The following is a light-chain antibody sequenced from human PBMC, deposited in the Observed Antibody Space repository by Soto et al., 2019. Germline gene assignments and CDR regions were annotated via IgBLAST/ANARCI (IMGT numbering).Light chain of an antibody. CDR2: WAS. CDR3: QQYHTTPQT. V-gene: IGKV4-1*01. CDR1: QSVLYSSNNKNY. Sequence: DIVMTQSPDSLAVSLGERATINCKSSQSVLYSSNNKNYLAWYQQKPGQPPKLLISWASTRETGVPDRFSGSGSGADFTLTISSLQAEDVAVYYCQQYHTTPQTFGQGTKVEIE. J-gene: IGKJ1*01.